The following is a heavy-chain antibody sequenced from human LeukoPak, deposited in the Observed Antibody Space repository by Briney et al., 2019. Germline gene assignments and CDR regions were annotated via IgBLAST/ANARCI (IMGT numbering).Heavy chain of an antibody. D-gene: IGHD6-19*01. CDR3: TRSQAVEFYNYYMDV. J-gene: IGHJ6*03. Sequence: GGSLRLSCTASGFTFGDYAMSWFRQAPGKGLEWVGFIRSKAYGGTTEYAASVKGRFTISRDDSKSIAYLQMNSLKTEDTAVYYCTRSQAVEFYNYYMDVWGKGTTVTVSS. V-gene: IGHV3-49*03. CDR1: GFTFGDYA. CDR2: IRSKAYGGTT.